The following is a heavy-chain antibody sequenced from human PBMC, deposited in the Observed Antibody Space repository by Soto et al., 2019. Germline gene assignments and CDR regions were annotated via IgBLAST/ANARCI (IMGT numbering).Heavy chain of an antibody. J-gene: IGHJ5*02. D-gene: IGHD3-10*01. Sequence: ASVKVSCKASGYTFTSYAMHWVRQAPGQRLEWMGWINAGNGNTKYSQKFQGRVTITRDTSASTAYMELSSLRSEDTAVYYCARGPILLWLGEPTGSEKEGGRYNWFDPWGQGTLVTV. V-gene: IGHV1-3*01. CDR1: GYTFTSYA. CDR3: ARGPILLWLGEPTGSEKEGGRYNWFDP. CDR2: INAGNGNT.